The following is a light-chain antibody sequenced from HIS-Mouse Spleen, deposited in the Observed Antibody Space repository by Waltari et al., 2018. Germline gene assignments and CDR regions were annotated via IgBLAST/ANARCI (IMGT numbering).Light chain of an antibody. CDR1: ALPTTH. J-gene: IGLJ2*01. CDR2: EDS. Sequence: SYELTQPPSVSVSPGQTARTTCSGDALPTTHAYWYQQKSGQAPVLVIYEDSKRPSGIPERFSGSSSGTMATLTISGAQVEDEADYYCYSTDSSGNHRVFGGGTKLTVL. CDR3: YSTDSSGNHRV. V-gene: IGLV3-10*01.